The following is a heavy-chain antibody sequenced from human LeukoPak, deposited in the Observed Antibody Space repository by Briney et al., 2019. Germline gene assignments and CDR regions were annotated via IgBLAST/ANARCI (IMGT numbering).Heavy chain of an antibody. V-gene: IGHV4-59*01. Sequence: SDTLSLTCTVSGGSISSYYWSWIRQPPGKGLEWIGYIYYSGSTNYNPSLKSRVTISVDTSKNQFSLKLRSVTAADTAIYYCARDLGDWSFDYWGQGTLVTVSS. CDR1: GGSISSYY. D-gene: IGHD2-21*02. J-gene: IGHJ4*02. CDR2: IYYSGST. CDR3: ARDLGDWSFDY.